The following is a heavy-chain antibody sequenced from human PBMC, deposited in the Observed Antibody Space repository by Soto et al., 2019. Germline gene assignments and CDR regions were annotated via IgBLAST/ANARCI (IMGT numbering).Heavy chain of an antibody. CDR1: GHSFTSYW. D-gene: IGHD2-15*01. V-gene: IGHV5-51*01. Sequence: GESLKISCKGSGHSFTSYWIGWVRQMPGKGLEWMGIIYPGDSDTRYSPSFQGQVTISADKSISTAYLQWSSLKASDTAMYYCARLRLRSIYCSGGSCYYGMDVWGQGTTVTVSS. J-gene: IGHJ6*02. CDR3: ARLRLRSIYCSGGSCYYGMDV. CDR2: IYPGDSDT.